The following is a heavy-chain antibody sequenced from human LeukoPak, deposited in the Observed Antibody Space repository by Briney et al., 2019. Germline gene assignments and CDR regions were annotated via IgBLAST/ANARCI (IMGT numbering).Heavy chain of an antibody. CDR2: IYSGGST. V-gene: IGHV3-66*04. J-gene: IGHJ6*02. CDR3: ARPAGYYYGMDV. CDR1: GFTFDDYA. Sequence: GGSLRLSCAASGFTFDDYAMHWVCQAPGKGLEWVSVIYSGGSTYYADSVKGRFTISRDNSKNTLYLQMNSLRAEDTAVYYCARPAGYYYGMDVWGQGTTVTVSS.